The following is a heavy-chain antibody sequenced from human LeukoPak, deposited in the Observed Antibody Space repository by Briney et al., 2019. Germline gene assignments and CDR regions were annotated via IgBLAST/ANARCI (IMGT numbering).Heavy chain of an antibody. CDR2: ISPGGGTT. Sequence: HSGGSLRLSCAVSGFAFGSEAMSWVRQSPARGLEWVASISPGGGTTYYADYVKGRFTISRDNSNNTLYVQMNSLRAEDTAVYYCAKVRSGSASWALQIFDNWGQGTLVTVSS. CDR3: AKVRSGSASWALQIFDN. CDR1: GFAFGSEA. V-gene: IGHV3-23*01. D-gene: IGHD2-2*01. J-gene: IGHJ4*02.